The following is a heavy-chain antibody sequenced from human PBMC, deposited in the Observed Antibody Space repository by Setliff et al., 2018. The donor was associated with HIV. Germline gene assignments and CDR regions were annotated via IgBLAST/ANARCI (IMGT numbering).Heavy chain of an antibody. Sequence: KTSETLSLTCTVSGGSISSSSYYWGWIRQPPGKGLELIGNIYYTGNTNDNPSLKSRVTISVDTSKNQFSLKLTSVTAADTAVYYCARDWNHYFYYMDVWGKGTTVTVSS. CDR3: ARDWNHYFYYMDV. D-gene: IGHD1-1*01. V-gene: IGHV4-39*07. CDR2: IYYTGNT. CDR1: GGSISSSSYY. J-gene: IGHJ6*03.